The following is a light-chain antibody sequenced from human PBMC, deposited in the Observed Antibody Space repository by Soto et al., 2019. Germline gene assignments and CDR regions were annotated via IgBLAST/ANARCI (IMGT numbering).Light chain of an antibody. J-gene: IGKJ2*01. CDR1: QSVLYSSNNKNY. Sequence: DIVMTQSPDSLAVSLGERATINCKSSQSVLYSSNNKNYLAWYQQRPGQPPKLLIYWASTRESGVPDRFSGSGSGTDFTLPIPSLQAEDVAVYYCQQYESTPPTFGQGTKLEIK. V-gene: IGKV4-1*01. CDR2: WAS. CDR3: QQYESTPPT.